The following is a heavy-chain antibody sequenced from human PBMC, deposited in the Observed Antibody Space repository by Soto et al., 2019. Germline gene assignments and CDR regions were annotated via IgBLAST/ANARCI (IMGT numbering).Heavy chain of an antibody. CDR1: GGSISSGGYY. CDR2: IYYSGST. J-gene: IGHJ3*02. Sequence: QVQLQESGPGLVKPSQTLSITCTVSGGSISSGGYYWSWIRQHPGKGLEWIGYIYYSGSTYYNPSLKSRVTISVDTSKNQFSLKLSSVTAADTAVYYCARDSGTVVVADTPSFDIWGQGTMVTVSS. V-gene: IGHV4-31*03. D-gene: IGHD2-15*01. CDR3: ARDSGTVVVADTPSFDI.